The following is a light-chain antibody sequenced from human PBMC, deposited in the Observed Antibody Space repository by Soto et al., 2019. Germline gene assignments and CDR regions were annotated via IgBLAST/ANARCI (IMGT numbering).Light chain of an antibody. Sequence: EIVLTQSPGTLSLSPGERATLSCRASQSVSSTYLAWYRQKPGQAPRLLIYGASSRATGIPDRISGSGSGTEFTLTISSLQSEDFAVYYCQQYNNWPRTFGQGTKVEIK. CDR2: GAS. J-gene: IGKJ1*01. CDR3: QQYNNWPRT. V-gene: IGKV3-20*01. CDR1: QSVSSTY.